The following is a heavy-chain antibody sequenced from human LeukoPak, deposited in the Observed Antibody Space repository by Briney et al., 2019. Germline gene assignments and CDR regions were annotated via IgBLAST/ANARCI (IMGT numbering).Heavy chain of an antibody. Sequence: GGSLRLSCVGYGFTVSSNYMGWVRQAPGKGLEWVSTIYGGGGTYYADSVKGRFTNSRDSTQNALSLQMSSLRAEDTAVYYCATEGLYVEAFDIWGQGTVVTV. CDR1: GFTVSSNY. CDR3: ATEGLYVEAFDI. V-gene: IGHV3-53*01. CDR2: IYGGGGT. J-gene: IGHJ3*02. D-gene: IGHD2-8*01.